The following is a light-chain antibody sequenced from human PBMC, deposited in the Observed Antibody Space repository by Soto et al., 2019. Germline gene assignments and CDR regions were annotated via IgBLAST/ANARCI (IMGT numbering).Light chain of an antibody. J-gene: IGKJ1*01. CDR1: QSVGLS. V-gene: IGKV3-11*01. Sequence: VVLTQSPATLSLSPGGRATLSCRASQSVGLSLAWYQQKPGQAPRLLIYDASERASGIPARFSGSGSGTDFTLTISSLEPEDFAVYYCQQRTSWPPWTFGQGTKV. CDR2: DAS. CDR3: QQRTSWPPWT.